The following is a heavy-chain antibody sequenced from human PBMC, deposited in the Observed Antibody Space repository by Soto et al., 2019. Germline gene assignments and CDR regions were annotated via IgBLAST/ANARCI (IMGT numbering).Heavy chain of an antibody. CDR1: GFTFSSYA. V-gene: IGHV3-23*01. D-gene: IGHD2-2*02. CDR2: ISGSGGST. Sequence: GGSLRLSCAASGFTFSSYAMSWVRQAPGKGLEWVSAISGSGGSTYYADSVKGRFTISRDNSKNTLYLQMNSLRAEDTAVYYCAKVYCSSTSCYKHTYYYYYYMDVWGKGTTVTVSS. CDR3: AKVYCSSTSCYKHTYYYYYYMDV. J-gene: IGHJ6*03.